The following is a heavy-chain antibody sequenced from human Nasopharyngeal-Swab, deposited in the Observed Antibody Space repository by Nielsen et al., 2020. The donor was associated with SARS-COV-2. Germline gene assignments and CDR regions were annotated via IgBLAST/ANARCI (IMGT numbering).Heavy chain of an antibody. CDR3: ARVIVGADYFDY. CDR1: GGSISSSSYY. Sequence: SETLSLTCTVSGGSISSSSYYWGWIRQPPGKGLEWIGSIYYSRSTYYNPSLKSRVTISVDTSKNQFSLKLSSVTAADTAVYYCARVIVGADYFDYWGQGTLVTVSS. CDR2: IYYSRST. D-gene: IGHD1-26*01. V-gene: IGHV4-39*07. J-gene: IGHJ4*02.